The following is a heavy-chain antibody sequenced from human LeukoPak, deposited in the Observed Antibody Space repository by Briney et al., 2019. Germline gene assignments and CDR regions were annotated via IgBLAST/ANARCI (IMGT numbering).Heavy chain of an antibody. Sequence: GGSLRLSCAASGFTFNSFGMHWVRQAPGKGLEWVAVISYDGSNKYSADSVKGRFTISRDNSKNTLYLQMNSLRAEDTAVYYCAKDSDSSSWYYFDYWGQGTLVTVSS. V-gene: IGHV3-30*18. CDR3: AKDSDSSSWYYFDY. CDR2: ISYDGSNK. CDR1: GFTFNSFG. J-gene: IGHJ4*02. D-gene: IGHD6-13*01.